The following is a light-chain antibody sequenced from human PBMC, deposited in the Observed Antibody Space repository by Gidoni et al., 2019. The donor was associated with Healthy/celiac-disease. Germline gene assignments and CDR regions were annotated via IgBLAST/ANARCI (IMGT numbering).Light chain of an antibody. CDR2: WAF. J-gene: IGKJ1*01. CDR3: QQYYSTPPT. Sequence: DIVMTQSPDSLAVSLGERATINCKSSQSVLYSSNNKNYLTWYQQKPGQPPNLHIYWAFTRESGVPNQFSGSGSGTGFTLTISSLQAEDVAVYYCQQYYSTPPTFGQGTKVEIK. V-gene: IGKV4-1*01. CDR1: QSVLYSSNNKNY.